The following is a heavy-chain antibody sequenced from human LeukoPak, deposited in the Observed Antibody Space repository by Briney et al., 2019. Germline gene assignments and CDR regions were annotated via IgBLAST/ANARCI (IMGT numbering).Heavy chain of an antibody. CDR1: GFTFSGYG. J-gene: IGHJ4*02. V-gene: IGHV3-30*18. CDR3: AKDIPRYDSSGSSSPPDY. Sequence: PGGSLRLSCAASGFTFSGYGMHWVRQAPGKGLEWVAVISYDGSNKYYADSVKGRFTISRDNSKNTLYLQMNSLRAEDTAVYYCAKDIPRYDSSGSSSPPDYWGQGTLVTVSS. CDR2: ISYDGSNK. D-gene: IGHD3-22*01.